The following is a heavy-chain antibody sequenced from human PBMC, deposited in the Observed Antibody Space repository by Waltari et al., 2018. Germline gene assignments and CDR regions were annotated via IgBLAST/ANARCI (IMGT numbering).Heavy chain of an antibody. CDR3: AKRPSSSWDHFIY. V-gene: IGHV3-30*02. CDR1: GFTFSSYG. Sequence: QVQLVESGGGVVQPGGSLRLSCAASGFTFSSYGMHWVRQAPGKGLEWVAFIRYDGSNKYYADSVKGRFTISRDNSKNTLYLQMNSLRAEDTAVYYCAKRPSSSWDHFIYWGQGTLVTVSS. J-gene: IGHJ4*02. D-gene: IGHD6-13*01. CDR2: IRYDGSNK.